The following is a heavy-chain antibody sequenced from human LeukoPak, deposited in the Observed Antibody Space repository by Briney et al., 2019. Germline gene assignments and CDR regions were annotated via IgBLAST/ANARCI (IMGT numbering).Heavy chain of an antibody. CDR1: GFTFSSNG. D-gene: IGHD1-1*01. V-gene: IGHV3-33*06. J-gene: IGHJ4*02. Sequence: GGSLRLSCAASGFTFSSNGMHWVRQAPGKGLEWVAVIWTDGGAKYYADSVKGRFTISRDNSQNILFLQMNSLRAEDTAVYYCAKEGNWNDSGYWGQGTLVTVSS. CDR2: IWTDGGAK. CDR3: AKEGNWNDSGY.